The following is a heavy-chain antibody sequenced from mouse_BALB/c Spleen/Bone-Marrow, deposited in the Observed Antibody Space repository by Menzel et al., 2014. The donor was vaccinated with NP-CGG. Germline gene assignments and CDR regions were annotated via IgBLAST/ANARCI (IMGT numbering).Heavy chain of an antibody. CDR3: ASYRYAWYFDV. D-gene: IGHD2-14*01. Sequence: VQLQQSGAELVKPGASVKLSCTASGFNIKDTYMHWVKQRPEQGLEWIGRIDPANGNTKYDPKFQGKATITADTSSNIAYLQLSSLTSEDTAVYYCASYRYAWYFDVWGAGTTVTVSS. V-gene: IGHV14-3*02. CDR1: GFNIKDTY. J-gene: IGHJ1*01. CDR2: IDPANGNT.